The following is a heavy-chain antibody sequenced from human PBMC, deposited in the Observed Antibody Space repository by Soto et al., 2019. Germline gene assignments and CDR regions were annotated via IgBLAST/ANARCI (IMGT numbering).Heavy chain of an antibody. CDR3: ARIYCSTSNCNYYYYMDF. J-gene: IGHJ6*03. D-gene: IGHD2-2*01. CDR2: IYYSGST. CDR1: GGSISNYY. Sequence: PSETLSLTCTVSGGSISNYYWSWIRQPPGKGLEWIGYIYYSGSTNYNPSLKSRVTISLDTSKNQFSLKLSSVTAADTAVYYCARIYCSTSNCNYYYYMDFWAKRTTVTVSS. V-gene: IGHV4-59*01.